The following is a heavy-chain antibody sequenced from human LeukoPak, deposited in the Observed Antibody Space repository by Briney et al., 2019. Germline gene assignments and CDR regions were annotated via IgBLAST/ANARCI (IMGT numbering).Heavy chain of an antibody. CDR2: IYYNGST. J-gene: IGHJ4*02. CDR1: GGSFSGYY. V-gene: IGHV4-34*01. D-gene: IGHD5-12*01. Sequence: SETLSLTCAVYGGSFSGYYWSWIRQPPGKGLEWIGSIYYNGSTYYNPSLKSRVTTSVDTSKNQFSLKLSSVTAADTAVYYCARGTSGYDFDYWGQGTLVTVSS. CDR3: ARGTSGYDFDY.